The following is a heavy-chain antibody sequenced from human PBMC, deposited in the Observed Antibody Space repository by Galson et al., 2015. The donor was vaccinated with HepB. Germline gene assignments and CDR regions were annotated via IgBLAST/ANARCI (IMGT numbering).Heavy chain of an antibody. Sequence: LSLTCTVSGGSISSSSYYWGWIRQPPGKGLEWIGSIYYSGSTYYNPSLKSRVTISVDTSKNQFSLKLSSVTAADTAVYYCARPYSSSWRDDAFDIWGQGTMVTVSS. CDR1: GGSISSSSYY. D-gene: IGHD6-13*01. J-gene: IGHJ3*02. CDR3: ARPYSSSWRDDAFDI. CDR2: IYYSGST. V-gene: IGHV4-39*01.